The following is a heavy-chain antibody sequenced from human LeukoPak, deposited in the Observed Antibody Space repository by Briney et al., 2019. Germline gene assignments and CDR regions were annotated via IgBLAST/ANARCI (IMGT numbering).Heavy chain of an antibody. Sequence: PSETLSLTCTVSGGSISSYYWSWIRQPPGKGLEWIGYIYYSGSTNYNPSLKSRVTISVDTSKNQFSLKLSSVTAADTAVYYRARRGSGSSFSFDYWGQGTLVTVSS. CDR1: GGSISSYY. CDR3: ARRGSGSSFSFDY. D-gene: IGHD3-10*01. V-gene: IGHV4-59*08. CDR2: IYYSGST. J-gene: IGHJ4*02.